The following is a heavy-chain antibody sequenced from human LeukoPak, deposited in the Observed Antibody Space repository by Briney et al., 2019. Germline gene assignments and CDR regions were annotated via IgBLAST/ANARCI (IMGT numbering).Heavy chain of an antibody. D-gene: IGHD4-17*01. J-gene: IGHJ4*02. CDR2: INPHNGGA. V-gene: IGHV1-2*02. Sequence: APVKVSCKASEDSFTGYYIHWVRQAPGQGPERMGWINPHNGGAKYADRLQGRVTMTRDTSIGTAYMELSRLRSDDTAVYYCARGGAGSAYYGWDFFRFDYWGQGTLVTVSS. CDR3: ARGGAGSAYYGWDFFRFDY. CDR1: EDSFTGYY.